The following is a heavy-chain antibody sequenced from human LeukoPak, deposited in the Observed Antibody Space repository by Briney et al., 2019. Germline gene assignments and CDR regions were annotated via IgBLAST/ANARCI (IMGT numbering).Heavy chain of an antibody. CDR2: IYPGDADT. CDR3: ARLSIVGATLNFFDY. V-gene: IGHV5-51*01. D-gene: IGHD1-26*01. Sequence: GESLKISCKGSGYSFNSYWLVRVRPIRGEGMGWVGMIYPGDADTRYSTSSQGQVTISAYKSIKTAYLQWSGLKASDSAIYYCARLSIVGATLNFFDYWGQGPLVTVSP. CDR1: GYSFNSYW. J-gene: IGHJ4*02.